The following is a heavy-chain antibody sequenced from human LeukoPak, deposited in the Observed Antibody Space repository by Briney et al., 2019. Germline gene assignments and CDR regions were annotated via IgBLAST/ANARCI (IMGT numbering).Heavy chain of an antibody. CDR2: IDDSGST. CDR1: GDSISSYY. J-gene: IGHJ6*03. CDR3: ARGTRTPLTIFGGRQKENYFYMDV. D-gene: IGHD3-3*01. Sequence: SPTLSLTCTVSGDSISSYYWSWIRQHPGKLLEWNRYIDDSGSTIYNTFLKTRVIISVDTSKTQLSLKLTSFTATDPAVYSCARGTRTPLTIFGGRQKENYFYMDVWNKGTTV. V-gene: IGHV4-59*01.